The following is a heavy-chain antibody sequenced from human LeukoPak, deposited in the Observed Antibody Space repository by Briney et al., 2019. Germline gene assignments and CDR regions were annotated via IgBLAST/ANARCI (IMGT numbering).Heavy chain of an antibody. D-gene: IGHD3-16*02. J-gene: IGHJ4*02. CDR3: ARGYYDYVWGSYRYSPPFFDY. Sequence: SETLSLTCTVSGGSISSYYWSWIRQPPGKGLEWIGYIYYSGSTNYNPSLKSRVTISVDTSKNQFSLKLSSVTAADTAVYYCARGYYDYVWGSYRYSPPFFDYWGQGTLVTVSS. CDR1: GGSISSYY. V-gene: IGHV4-59*12. CDR2: IYYSGST.